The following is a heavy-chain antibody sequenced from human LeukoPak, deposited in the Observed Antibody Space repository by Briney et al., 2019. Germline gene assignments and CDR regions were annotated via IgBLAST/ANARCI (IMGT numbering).Heavy chain of an antibody. CDR2: IYSGGST. CDR3: ARDGSGKRWLAPDWYFDL. V-gene: IGHV3-53*01. Sequence: GGSLRLSCAASGFTVSSNYMSWVRQAPGKGLEWVSVIYSGGSTYYADSVKGRFTISRDNSKNTLYLQMNSLRAEDTAVYYCARDGSGKRWLAPDWYFDLWGRGTLVTVSS. CDR1: GFTVSSNY. J-gene: IGHJ2*01. D-gene: IGHD6-19*01.